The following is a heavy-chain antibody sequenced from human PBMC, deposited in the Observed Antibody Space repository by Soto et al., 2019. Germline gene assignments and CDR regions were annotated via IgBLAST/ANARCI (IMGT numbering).Heavy chain of an antibody. J-gene: IGHJ6*02. Sequence: QVQLVQSGAEVKKPGSSVKVSCKASGGTFSSYTISWVRQAPGQGLEWMGRIIPILGIANYAQKFQGRVTITADKSTSTAYMELSSLRSEDTAVYYCATRYCSSTSGRRGSLCGMDVWGQGTTVTVSS. CDR1: GGTFSSYT. D-gene: IGHD2-2*01. CDR3: ATRYCSSTSGRRGSLCGMDV. V-gene: IGHV1-69*02. CDR2: IIPILGIA.